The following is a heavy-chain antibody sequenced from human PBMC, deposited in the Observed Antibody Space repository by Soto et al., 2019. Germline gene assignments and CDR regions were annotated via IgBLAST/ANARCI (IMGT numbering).Heavy chain of an antibody. J-gene: IGHJ4*02. V-gene: IGHV4-39*01. D-gene: IGHD5-12*01. CDR2: IYYSGST. CDR1: GGSISSSSYY. Sequence: SETLSLTCTVSGGSISSSSYYWGWIRQPPGKGLEWIGSIYYSGSTYYNPSLKSRVTISVDTSKNQFSLKLSSVTAADTAVYYCARLRGYGYDPTPGGYYWGQGTLVTVSS. CDR3: ARLRGYGYDPTPGGYY.